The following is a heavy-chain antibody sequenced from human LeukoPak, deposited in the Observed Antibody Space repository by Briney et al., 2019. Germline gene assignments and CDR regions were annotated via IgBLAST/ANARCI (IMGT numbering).Heavy chain of an antibody. Sequence: GGSLRLSCAASGFTFSSYSMNWVRQAPGKGLEWVSSISSSSSYMYYADSVKGRFTISRDNAKNSLYLQMNSLRAEDTAVYYCARDNQGIAVAGTVYWGQGTLVTVSS. CDR1: GFTFSSYS. CDR3: ARDNQGIAVAGTVY. D-gene: IGHD6-19*01. V-gene: IGHV3-21*01. CDR2: ISSSSSYM. J-gene: IGHJ4*02.